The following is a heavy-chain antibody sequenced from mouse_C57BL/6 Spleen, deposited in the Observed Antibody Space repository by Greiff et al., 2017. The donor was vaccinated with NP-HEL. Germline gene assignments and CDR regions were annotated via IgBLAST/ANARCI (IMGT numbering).Heavy chain of an antibody. J-gene: IGHJ4*01. CDR2: IYPGNSDT. Sequence: EVQRVESGTVLARPGASVKMSCKTSGYTFTSYWMHWVKQRPGQGLEWIGAIYPGNSDTSYNQKFKGKAKLTAVTSASTAYMELSSLTNEDSAVYYCTRVITTVESAMDYWGQRTSVTVSS. CDR1: GYTFTSYW. D-gene: IGHD1-1*01. V-gene: IGHV1-5*01. CDR3: TRVITTVESAMDY.